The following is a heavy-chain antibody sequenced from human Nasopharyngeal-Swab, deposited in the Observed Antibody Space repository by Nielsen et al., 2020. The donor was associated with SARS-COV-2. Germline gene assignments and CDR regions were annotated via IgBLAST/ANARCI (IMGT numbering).Heavy chain of an antibody. CDR1: GYTFTSHY. V-gene: IGHV1-46*01. D-gene: IGHD3-10*01. CDR2: INPSGGST. J-gene: IGHJ4*02. Sequence: ASVKVSCKASGYTFTSHYMHWVRQAPGQGLEWMGIINPSGGSTSYAQKFQGRVTMTRDTSTSTVYMELSSLRSEDTAVYYCARFGELTHFDYWGQGTLVTVSS. CDR3: ARFGELTHFDY.